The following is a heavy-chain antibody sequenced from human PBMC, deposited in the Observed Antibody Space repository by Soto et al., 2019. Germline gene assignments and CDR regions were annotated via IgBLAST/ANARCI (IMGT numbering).Heavy chain of an antibody. V-gene: IGHV3-33*01. CDR1: GFTFSSYG. D-gene: IGHD3-16*01. Sequence: QVQLVESGGGVVQPGRSLRLSCAASGFTFSSYGMHWVRQAPGKGLEWVAVIWYDGSNKYYADSVKGRFTISRDNSKNTLYLQMNSLRAEDTAVYYCARVEGVTPLRGGMDVWGQGTTVTVSS. CDR3: ARVEGVTPLRGGMDV. J-gene: IGHJ6*02. CDR2: IWYDGSNK.